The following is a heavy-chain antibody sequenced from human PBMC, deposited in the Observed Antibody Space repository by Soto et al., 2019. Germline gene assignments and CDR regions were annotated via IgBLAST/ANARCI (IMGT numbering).Heavy chain of an antibody. CDR3: ARVNRPYSSSWSRPIYYFDY. D-gene: IGHD6-13*01. CDR1: GGTFSSYA. J-gene: IGHJ4*02. V-gene: IGHV1-69*13. CDR2: IIPIFGTA. Sequence: ASVKFSCKASGGTFSSYAISWVRQAPGQGLEWMGGIIPIFGTANYAQKFQGRVTITADESTSTAYMELSSLRSEDTAVYYCARVNRPYSSSWSRPIYYFDYWGQGTLVTVSS.